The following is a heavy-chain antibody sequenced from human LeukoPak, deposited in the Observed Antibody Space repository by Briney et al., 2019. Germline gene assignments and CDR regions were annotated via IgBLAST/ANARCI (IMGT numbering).Heavy chain of an antibody. Sequence: PGGSLRLSCAASGFTFSDCWMSWVRQAPGKGLEWVANIKPDGSERAYVDSLRGRFTISRDNAKNSLFLQMNSLRVEDTAVYYCAKYGGYAFFDWGQGTLLTVSS. J-gene: IGHJ4*02. D-gene: IGHD4-23*01. CDR1: GFTFSDCW. V-gene: IGHV3-7*01. CDR3: AKYGGYAFFD. CDR2: IKPDGSER.